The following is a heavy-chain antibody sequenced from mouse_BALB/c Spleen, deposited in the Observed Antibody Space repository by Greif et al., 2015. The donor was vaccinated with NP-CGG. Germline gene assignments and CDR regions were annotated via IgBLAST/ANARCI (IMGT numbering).Heavy chain of an antibody. CDR1: GYSFTSYW. J-gene: IGHJ3*01. CDR2: IDPSDSET. CDR3: AAIYYGYPWFAY. Sequence: VQLQQSGPQLVRPGASVKISCKASGYSFTSYWMHWVKQRPGQGLEWIGMIDPSDSETRLNQKFKDKATLTVDKSSSTAFMQLSSPTSEDSAVYYCAAIYYGYPWFAYWGQGTLVTVSA. D-gene: IGHD2-2*01. V-gene: IGHV1-52*01.